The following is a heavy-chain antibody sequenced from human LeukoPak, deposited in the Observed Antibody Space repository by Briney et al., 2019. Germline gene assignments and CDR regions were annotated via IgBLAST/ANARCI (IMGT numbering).Heavy chain of an antibody. V-gene: IGHV3-30-3*01. D-gene: IGHD3-22*01. CDR2: ISYDGSNK. Sequence: GGSLRLSCAASGFTFSSYAMHWVRQAPGKGLEWVAVISYDGSNKHYADSVKGRFTISRDNSKNTLYLQMNSLRAEDTAVYYCARGNTVIVVDDYWGQGTLVTVSS. CDR3: ARGNTVIVVDDY. J-gene: IGHJ4*02. CDR1: GFTFSSYA.